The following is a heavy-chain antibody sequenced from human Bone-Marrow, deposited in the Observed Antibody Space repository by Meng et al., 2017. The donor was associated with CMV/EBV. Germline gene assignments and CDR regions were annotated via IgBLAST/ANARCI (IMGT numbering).Heavy chain of an antibody. CDR3: ARGGTAMVTYWFDP. Sequence: SETLSLTCTVPGGSMKRNTYYWGWIRQPPGKGLEWIGSMYYSGSTHYNPSLKRRVSIFVDSSKSHLSLNLRSVTAADTAVYYCARGGTAMVTYWFDPWGQGTLVTVSS. V-gene: IGHV4-39*07. D-gene: IGHD5-18*01. CDR2: MYYSGST. CDR1: GGSMKRNTYY. J-gene: IGHJ5*02.